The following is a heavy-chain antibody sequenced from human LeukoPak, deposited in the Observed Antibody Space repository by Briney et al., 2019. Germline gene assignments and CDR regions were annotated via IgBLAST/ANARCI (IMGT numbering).Heavy chain of an antibody. V-gene: IGHV4-30-4*07. Sequence: LIGYIYYSGNTYYNPSLKSRVTVSVDTSKNQFSLKLSSVTAADTAVYYCARGLGEGGLFDYWGQGTLVTVSS. CDR2: IYYSGNT. D-gene: IGHD2-15*01. J-gene: IGHJ4*02. CDR3: ARGLGEGGLFDY.